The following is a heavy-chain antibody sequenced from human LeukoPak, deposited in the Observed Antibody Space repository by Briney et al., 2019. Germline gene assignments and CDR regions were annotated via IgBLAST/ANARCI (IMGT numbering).Heavy chain of an antibody. V-gene: IGHV1-2*02. Sequence: RASVKVSCKASGYTFTGYYMHWVRQAPGQGLEWMGWINPNSGGTNYAQKFQGRVTMTRDTSISTAYMELSRLRSDDTAVYYCARDRAPSSSWDYYMDVWGKGTTVTVSS. CDR1: GYTFTGYY. CDR3: ARDRAPSSSWDYYMDV. D-gene: IGHD6-13*01. J-gene: IGHJ6*03. CDR2: INPNSGGT.